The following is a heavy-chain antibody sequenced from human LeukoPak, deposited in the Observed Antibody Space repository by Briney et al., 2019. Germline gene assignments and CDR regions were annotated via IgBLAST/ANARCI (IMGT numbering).Heavy chain of an antibody. CDR1: GLTFSGSA. J-gene: IGHJ4*02. CDR3: TRHAGIAAAGTVY. D-gene: IGHD6-13*01. V-gene: IGHV3-73*01. Sequence: PGGSLRHSCAASGLTFSGSAMRWVRQASGKGLEWVGRIRSKANSYATAYAASVKGRFTISRDDSKNTAYLQMNSLKTEDTAVYYCTRHAGIAAAGTVYWGQGTLVTVSS. CDR2: IRSKANSYAT.